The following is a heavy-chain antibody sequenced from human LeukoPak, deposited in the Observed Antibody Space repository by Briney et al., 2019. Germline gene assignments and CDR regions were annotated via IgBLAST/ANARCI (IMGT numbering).Heavy chain of an antibody. Sequence: GGSLRLSCAASGFTFSSYWMSWVRQAPGKGLEWVANIKQDGSEKCYVDSVKGRFTIYRDNAKNSLYLQMNSLRAEDTAVYYCARGWTSWREAPGRYYFDYWGQGTLVTVSS. CDR1: GFTFSSYW. J-gene: IGHJ4*02. CDR2: IKQDGSEK. V-gene: IGHV3-7*04. CDR3: ARGWTSWREAPGRYYFDY. D-gene: IGHD2-2*01.